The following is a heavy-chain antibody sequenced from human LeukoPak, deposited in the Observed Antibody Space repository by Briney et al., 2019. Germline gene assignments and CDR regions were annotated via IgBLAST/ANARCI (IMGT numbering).Heavy chain of an antibody. D-gene: IGHD4-17*01. CDR2: INAGNGNT. CDR1: GYTFTSYA. Sequence: ASVKVSCKASGYTFTSYAMHWVRQAPGQRLEWMGWINAGNGNTKYSQKFQGRVTITRDTSASTAYMELSSLRSEDTAVYYCASDYGDYVHDGFDILGQGKMVTVSS. J-gene: IGHJ3*02. V-gene: IGHV1-3*01. CDR3: ASDYGDYVHDGFDI.